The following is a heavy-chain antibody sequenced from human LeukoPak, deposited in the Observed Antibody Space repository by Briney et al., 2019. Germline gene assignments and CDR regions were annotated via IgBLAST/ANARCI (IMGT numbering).Heavy chain of an antibody. Sequence: GGSLRLSCAASGFTFNNYAMTWVHQAPGKGLEWVSTISASGGSTYYADSVKGRFTISRDNSKNTLYLQMNSLRAEDTAIYYCAKVRSNDYYGMDVWGQGTTVTVSS. J-gene: IGHJ6*02. V-gene: IGHV3-23*01. CDR1: GFTFNNYA. D-gene: IGHD4-11*01. CDR2: ISASGGST. CDR3: AKVRSNDYYGMDV.